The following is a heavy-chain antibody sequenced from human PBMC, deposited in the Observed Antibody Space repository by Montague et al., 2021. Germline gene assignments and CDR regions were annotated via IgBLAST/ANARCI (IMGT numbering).Heavy chain of an antibody. J-gene: IGHJ5*02. Sequence: TLSLTCSVSGGSFSTGVYSWSWIRQRPGQGLEWLGYTSLSGTTYYNPSLSRRLSISLDTSRNHFSLQLTSVTAADTAIYYCAIDASGSYVGWFNPWGQGAPVTVSS. CDR1: GGSFSTGVYS. CDR3: AIDASGSYVGWFNP. V-gene: IGHV4-31*03. CDR2: TSLSGTT. D-gene: IGHD3-10*01.